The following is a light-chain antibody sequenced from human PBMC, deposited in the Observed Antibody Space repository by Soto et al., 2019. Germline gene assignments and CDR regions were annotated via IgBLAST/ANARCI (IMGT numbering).Light chain of an antibody. CDR2: EVS. Sequence: QSALTQPASVSGSPGQSITISCTGTSSDVGSYNRVSWYQQHPGKAPKLMIYEVSNRPSGVSNRFSGSKSANTASLTISGLKPENESDYYCGSYTSSSTHVYGIGNKLTVL. V-gene: IGLV2-14*01. CDR3: GSYTSSSTHV. CDR1: SSDVGSYNR. J-gene: IGLJ1*01.